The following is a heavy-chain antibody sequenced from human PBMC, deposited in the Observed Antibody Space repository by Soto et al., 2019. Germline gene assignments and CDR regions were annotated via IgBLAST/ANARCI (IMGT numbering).Heavy chain of an antibody. CDR1: GFTFSSYT. CDR2: ISGSAGST. D-gene: IGHD3-22*01. V-gene: IGHV3-23*01. CDR3: AKGPYYYDSSGYN. Sequence: EVQLLESGGGLVQPGGSLRLSCAASGFTFSSYTMSWVRQAPGKGLEWVSAISGSAGSTYYADSVKGRFTISRDNSKNTLYLQMNSLRAEDTAVYYCAKGPYYYDSSGYNWGQGTLVTVSS. J-gene: IGHJ4*02.